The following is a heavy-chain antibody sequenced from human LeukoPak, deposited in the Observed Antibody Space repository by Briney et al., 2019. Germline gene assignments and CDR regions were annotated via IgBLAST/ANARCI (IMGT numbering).Heavy chain of an antibody. Sequence: GGSLRLSCVASGFTFSGYAMRWVRQAPGKGLEWVSSISAGATNTYYAGSVKGRFTISRDNSKNTLYLQMNSLRAEDTAIYSWGKGKAVVGAAGPNYWGQGTLVTVSS. J-gene: IGHJ4*02. D-gene: IGHD2-15*01. CDR1: GFTFSGYA. V-gene: IGHV3-23*01. CDR2: ISAGATNT. CDR3: GKGKAVVGAAGPNY.